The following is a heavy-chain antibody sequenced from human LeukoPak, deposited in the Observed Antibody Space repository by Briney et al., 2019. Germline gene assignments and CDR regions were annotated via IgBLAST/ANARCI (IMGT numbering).Heavy chain of an antibody. CDR3: AKDILPHDYVWGSYRYVFDY. Sequence: GGSLRLSCAASGFTFSSYAMSWVRQAPGKGLEWVSGISWNSGSIGYADSVKGRFTISRDNAKNSLYLQMNSLRAEDTALYYCAKDILPHDYVWGSYRYVFDYWGQGTLVTVSS. CDR1: GFTFSSYA. J-gene: IGHJ4*02. CDR2: ISWNSGSI. V-gene: IGHV3-9*01. D-gene: IGHD3-16*02.